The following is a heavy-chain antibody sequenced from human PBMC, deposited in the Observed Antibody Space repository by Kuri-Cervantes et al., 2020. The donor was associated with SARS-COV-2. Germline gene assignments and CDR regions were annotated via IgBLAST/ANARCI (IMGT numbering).Heavy chain of an antibody. CDR3: ATIAAAGEYFQH. D-gene: IGHD6-13*01. Sequence: GESLKISCVGSRFSFSNYEMNWVRQAPGKGLEWISCISSTSSPIYYADSVQGRFTISRDSAKNSLFLQMNSLRAEDTAVYYCATIAAAGEYFQHWGQGTLVTVSS. V-gene: IGHV3-48*03. CDR1: RFSFSNYE. J-gene: IGHJ1*01. CDR2: ISSTSSPI.